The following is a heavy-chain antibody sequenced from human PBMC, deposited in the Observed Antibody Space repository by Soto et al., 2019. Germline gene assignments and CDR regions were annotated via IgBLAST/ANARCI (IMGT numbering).Heavy chain of an antibody. J-gene: IGHJ6*02. CDR1: GYILASYC. V-gene: IGHV1-18*01. CDR3: AIGNRYYYYGMDV. CDR2: ISPYNGNT. Sequence: ASVKVSCKASGYILASYCITWVRQAPGQGLEFMGFISPYNGNTDYAQNLQGRVTMTTDTSTSTAYMELRSLRSDDTAVYYCAIGNRYYYYGMDVWGQGTTVTVSS.